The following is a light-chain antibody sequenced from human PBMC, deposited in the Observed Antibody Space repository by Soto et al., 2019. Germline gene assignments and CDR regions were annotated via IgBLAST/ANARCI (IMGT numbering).Light chain of an antibody. CDR3: MQALQTHVT. V-gene: IGKV2-28*01. Sequence: DSLVTQSPGSRPSTLLYPSSIAVMSSQGRLHSNGYHYLDWSLQKTGQSQQLLIYLGSNRASGVPDRFSGSGSGTDFTLKISRVEAEDVGVYYCMQALQTHVTFGQGTKVDIK. CDR2: LGS. CDR1: QGRLHSNGYHY. J-gene: IGKJ1*01.